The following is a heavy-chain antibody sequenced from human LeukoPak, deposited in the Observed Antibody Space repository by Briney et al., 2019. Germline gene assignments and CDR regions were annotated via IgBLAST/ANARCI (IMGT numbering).Heavy chain of an antibody. CDR3: ANQGYCSGGSCYSDDWFDP. CDR2: ISGSSGST. Sequence: GGSLRLSCAASGFTFSSYAMSWVRQAPGRGLEWVSAISGSSGSTYYADSVKGRFTISRDNSKNTLYLQMNSLRAEDTAVYYCANQGYCSGGSCYSDDWFDPWGQGTLVTVSS. J-gene: IGHJ5*02. V-gene: IGHV3-23*01. D-gene: IGHD2-15*01. CDR1: GFTFSSYA.